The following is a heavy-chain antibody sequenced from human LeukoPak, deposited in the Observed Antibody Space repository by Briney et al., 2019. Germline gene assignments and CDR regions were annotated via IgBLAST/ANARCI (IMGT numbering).Heavy chain of an antibody. CDR2: INFGGGDI. Sequence: PGGSLRLSCAASGFTFGSHCMHWVRQAPGKGLEWVAFINFGGGDISYADSVKGRFTISRDNAKNSLYLQMNSLRAEDTAVYYCARGLRGFYCSGGSCSYWYFDLWGRGTLVTVSS. CDR3: ARGLRGFYCSGGSCSYWYFDL. V-gene: IGHV3-30*02. CDR1: GFTFGSHC. J-gene: IGHJ2*01. D-gene: IGHD2-15*01.